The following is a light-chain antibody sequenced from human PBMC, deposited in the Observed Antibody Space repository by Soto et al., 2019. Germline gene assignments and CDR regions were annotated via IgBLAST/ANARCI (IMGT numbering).Light chain of an antibody. CDR3: QQYGSSPIT. Sequence: EIVLTQSPGTLSLSPGERATLSCRASQSVSSSYLAWYQQKPGQAPRLLIYGASSRATGIPDRFSGSGSGTDFTLTISRLEPEDFAVYYRQQYGSSPITFGGGTKVEIK. V-gene: IGKV3-20*01. CDR1: QSVSSSY. CDR2: GAS. J-gene: IGKJ4*01.